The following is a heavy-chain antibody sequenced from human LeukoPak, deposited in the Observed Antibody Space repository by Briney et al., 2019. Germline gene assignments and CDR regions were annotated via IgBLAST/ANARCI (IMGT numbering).Heavy chain of an antibody. CDR3: ARHGGGYDILTGYFYWFDP. J-gene: IGHJ5*02. CDR1: GGSISSYY. Sequence: SETLSLTCTVSGGSISSYYWSWIRQPPGKGLEWIGYIYYSGSTNYNPSLKSRVTISVDTSKNQFSLKLSPVTAADTAVYYCARHGGGYDILTGYFYWFDPWGQGTLVTVSS. D-gene: IGHD3-9*01. V-gene: IGHV4-59*08. CDR2: IYYSGST.